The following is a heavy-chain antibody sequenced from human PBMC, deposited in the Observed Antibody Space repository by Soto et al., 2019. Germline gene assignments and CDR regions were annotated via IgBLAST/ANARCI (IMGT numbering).Heavy chain of an antibody. CDR1: GFNFSRCF. CDR2: VKGDGTTT. V-gene: IGHV3-74*03. Sequence: EAHLMESGGGLLQPGGSLRLSCVASGFNFSRCFMAWVRQVPGRGLEWLSHVKGDGTTTAYADSVRGRFSISRDNSRNTVFLRMNRQRDENTAGYYCVSERETPNAFDIWGQGTSVSVSS. J-gene: IGHJ3*02. CDR3: VSERETPNAFDI.